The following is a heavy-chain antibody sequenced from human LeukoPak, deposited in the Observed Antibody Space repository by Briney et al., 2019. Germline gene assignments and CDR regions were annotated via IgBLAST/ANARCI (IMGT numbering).Heavy chain of an antibody. CDR1: GFTFNNYN. Sequence: GGSLRLSCAASGFTFNNYNMNWVRQAPGKALEWVSSITSSGTYIFYADSVKGRFTISRDNAKNSLYLQMNSLGPEDTAVYYCARDAYDSSGFYREYFDYCGQGTLVTVSS. V-gene: IGHV3-21*04. CDR3: ARDAYDSSGFYREYFDY. D-gene: IGHD3-22*01. J-gene: IGHJ4*02. CDR2: ITSSGTYI.